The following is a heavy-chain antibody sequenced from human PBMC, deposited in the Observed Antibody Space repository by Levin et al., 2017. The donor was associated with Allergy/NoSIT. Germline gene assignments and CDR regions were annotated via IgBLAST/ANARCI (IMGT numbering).Heavy chain of an antibody. CDR1: GFTFSSYA. V-gene: IGHV3-23*01. Sequence: GESLKISCAASGFTFSSYAMSWVRQAPGKGLEWVSAISGSGGSTYYADSVKGRFTISRDNSKNTLYLQMNSLRAEDTAVYYCAKRLQNSSRWYFFQYWGQGTLVTVSS. J-gene: IGHJ1*01. D-gene: IGHD6-13*01. CDR3: AKRLQNSSRWYFFQY. CDR2: ISGSGGST.